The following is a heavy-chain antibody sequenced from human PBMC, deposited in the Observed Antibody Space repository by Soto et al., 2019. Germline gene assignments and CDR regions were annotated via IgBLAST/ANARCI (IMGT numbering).Heavy chain of an antibody. CDR2: IYYSGCT. CDR1: GGSISSGGYY. J-gene: IGHJ4*02. CDR3: AREGVGGAAAPFDY. Sequence: QVQLQESGPGLVKPSQTLSLTCTVSGGSISSGGYYWSWIRQHPGKGLEWIGYIYYSGCTYYNPSLKSRVTISVDTSKNQFSLKLSSVTAADTAVYYCAREGVGGAAAPFDYWGQGTLVTVSS. V-gene: IGHV4-31*03. D-gene: IGHD6-13*01.